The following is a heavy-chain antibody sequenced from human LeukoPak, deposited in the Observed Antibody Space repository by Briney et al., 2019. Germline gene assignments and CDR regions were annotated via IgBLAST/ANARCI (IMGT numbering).Heavy chain of an antibody. CDR3: ARGPIVVVPAAMFDRWFDP. J-gene: IGHJ5*02. Sequence: GASVKVSCKAAGYTFTSYDINWVRQAPGQGLEWMGWMNPKSGNTGYAQKFQGRVTMTTSTSMSTAYMELSSLRPDDTAVYSCARGPIVVVPAAMFDRWFDPWGQGTLVTVSS. CDR1: GYTFTSYD. D-gene: IGHD2-2*01. CDR2: MNPKSGNT. V-gene: IGHV1-8*01.